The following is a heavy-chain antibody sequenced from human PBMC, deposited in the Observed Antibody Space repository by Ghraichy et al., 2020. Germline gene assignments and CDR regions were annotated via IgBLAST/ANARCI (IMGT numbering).Heavy chain of an antibody. CDR1: GGSISSSSYY. CDR3: ARRLVVGYGVFDP. CDR2: IYYSGST. D-gene: IGHD2-15*01. Sequence: SETLSLTCTVSGGSISSSSYYWGWIRQPPGKGLEWIGSIYYSGSTYYNPSLKSRVTISVDTSKNQFSLKLSSVTAADTAVYYCARRLVVGYGVFDPWGQGTLVTVSS. V-gene: IGHV4-39*01. J-gene: IGHJ5*02.